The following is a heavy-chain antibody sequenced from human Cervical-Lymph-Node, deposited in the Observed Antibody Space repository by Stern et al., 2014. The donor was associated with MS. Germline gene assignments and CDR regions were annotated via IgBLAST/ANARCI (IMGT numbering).Heavy chain of an antibody. Sequence: QVQLVQSGAEVKKPGSSVKVSCKASGGTFSGRTISWVRQAPGQGLEWMGGINPILGAENYAQKLQGRLTIIADESTSTAYMELSSLTSEYTAVYYCARTATVTTPGYWGQGTLVTVSS. V-gene: IGHV1-69*01. CDR1: GGTFSGRT. D-gene: IGHD4-17*01. J-gene: IGHJ4*02. CDR3: ARTATVTTPGY. CDR2: INPILGAE.